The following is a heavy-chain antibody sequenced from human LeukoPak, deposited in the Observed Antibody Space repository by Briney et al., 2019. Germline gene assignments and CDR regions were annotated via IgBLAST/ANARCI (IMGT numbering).Heavy chain of an antibody. CDR3: ARGGVYCSGGGCLASPFDP. CDR1: GGPFSGYY. Sequence: SETLSLTCAVYGGPFSGYYWSWIRQPPGKGLEWIGEINHSGSTNYDPSLKSRVTISVDTSKNQFSLKLSSVTAADTAVYYCARGGVYCSGGGCLASPFDPWGQGTLVTVSS. V-gene: IGHV4-34*01. J-gene: IGHJ5*02. CDR2: INHSGST. D-gene: IGHD2-15*01.